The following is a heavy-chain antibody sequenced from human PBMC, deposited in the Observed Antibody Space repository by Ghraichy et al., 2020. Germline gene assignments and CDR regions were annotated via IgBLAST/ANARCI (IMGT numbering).Heavy chain of an antibody. V-gene: IGHV5-51*01. CDR2: IYPGDSDT. J-gene: IGHJ4*02. CDR1: GYSFTSYW. Sequence: GESLNISCKGSGYSFTSYWIGWVRQMPGKGLEWMGIIYPGDSDTRYSPSFQGQVTISADKSISTAYLQGSSLKASDTAMYYCARHTQGLRLLWFGELLDYWGQGTLVTVSS. D-gene: IGHD3-10*01. CDR3: ARHTQGLRLLWFGELLDY.